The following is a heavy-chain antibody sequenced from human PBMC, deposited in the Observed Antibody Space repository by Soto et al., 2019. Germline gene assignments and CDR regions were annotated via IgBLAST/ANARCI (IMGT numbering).Heavy chain of an antibody. CDR1: GFTFSSNA. Sequence: GGSLRLSCAASGFTFSSNAMHWVRQAPGKGLEWMAVLSYDGSNKYYADSVKGRFTISRDNSKNTLYLQMDSLRTEDTALYYCARDVESGSSQYYYYFYGMDVWGQGTTVTVSS. J-gene: IGHJ6*02. D-gene: IGHD1-26*01. CDR3: ARDVESGSSQYYYYFYGMDV. V-gene: IGHV3-30-3*01. CDR2: LSYDGSNK.